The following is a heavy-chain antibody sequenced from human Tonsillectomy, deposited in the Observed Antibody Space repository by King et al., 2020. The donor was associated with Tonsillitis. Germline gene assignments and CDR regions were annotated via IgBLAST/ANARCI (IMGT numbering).Heavy chain of an antibody. Sequence: VQLVESGGGLVQPGGSLRLPCAASGFTFSSYAMSWVRQAPGKGLEWVSEISGSGGSRYYADPVKGRFTISRDNSKNTLYLQMNSLRAEDTAVYYCAKKSRRITIFGGMDVWGKGTTVTVSS. V-gene: IGHV3-23*04. CDR1: GFTFSSYA. J-gene: IGHJ6*04. CDR2: ISGSGGSR. CDR3: AKKSRRITIFGGMDV. D-gene: IGHD3-3*01.